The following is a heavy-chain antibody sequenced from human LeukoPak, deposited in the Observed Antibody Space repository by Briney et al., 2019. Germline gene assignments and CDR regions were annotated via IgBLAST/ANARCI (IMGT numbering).Heavy chain of an antibody. CDR3: ARLPDIPSITAAGWYYFDY. J-gene: IGHJ4*02. CDR2: MNPNSGNT. Sequence: ASVKVSCKASGYTFTSYDINWVRQATGQGLEWMGWMNPNSGNTGYAQKFQGRVTMTRNTSISTAYMELSSLRSEDTAVYYCARLPDIPSITAAGWYYFDYWGQGTLVTVSP. CDR1: GYTFTSYD. V-gene: IGHV1-8*01. D-gene: IGHD6-13*01.